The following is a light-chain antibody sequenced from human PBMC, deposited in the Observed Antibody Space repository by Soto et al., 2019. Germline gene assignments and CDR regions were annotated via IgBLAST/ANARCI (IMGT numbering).Light chain of an antibody. V-gene: IGKV3-15*01. CDR2: GAS. Sequence: EIVMTQSPATLSVSPGERATLSCRASQSVSSNLAWYQQRPGQAPRLLIYGASTRATGIPARFSGSGSGTEFTLTISSLQSEDFAVYDCHQYHRWRDFGQGTKVEIK. CDR1: QSVSSN. CDR3: HQYHRWRD. J-gene: IGKJ2*01.